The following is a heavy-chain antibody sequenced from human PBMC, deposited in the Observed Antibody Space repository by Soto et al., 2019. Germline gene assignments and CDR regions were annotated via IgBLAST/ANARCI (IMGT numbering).Heavy chain of an antibody. Sequence: QVQLQESGPGLVKPSETLSLTCTVSGGSVSSGSYYWSWIRQPPGKGLEWIGYIYYSGSTNYNPSLTGRVTVSVGTSKNPSSPNLSPVTAADKALDYWAKDGGAAGGASDWGQGNLVTVSS. CDR1: GGSVSSGSYY. CDR3: AKDGGAAGGASD. J-gene: IGHJ4*02. D-gene: IGHD6-13*01. CDR2: IYYSGST. V-gene: IGHV4-61*01.